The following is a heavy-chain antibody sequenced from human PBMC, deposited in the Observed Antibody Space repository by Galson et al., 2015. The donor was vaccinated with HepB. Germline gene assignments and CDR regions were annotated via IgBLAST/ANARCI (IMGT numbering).Heavy chain of an antibody. D-gene: IGHD1-26*01. CDR2: IKQDGSEK. CDR1: GFTFSSYW. Sequence: SLRLSCAASGFTFSSYWMSWVRQAPGKGLEWVANIKQDGSEKYYVDSVKGRFTISRDNAKNSLYLQMNSLRAEDTAVYYCARDQHSGSYYYAFDIWGQGTMVTVSS. V-gene: IGHV3-7*01. J-gene: IGHJ3*02. CDR3: ARDQHSGSYYYAFDI.